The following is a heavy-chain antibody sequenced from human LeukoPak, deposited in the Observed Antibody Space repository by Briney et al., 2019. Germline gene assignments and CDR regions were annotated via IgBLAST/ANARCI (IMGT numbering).Heavy chain of an antibody. CDR3: ARGLEMMY. CDR2: IYTSGST. J-gene: IGHJ4*02. V-gene: IGHV4-4*09. Sequence: SETLSLTCTVSGGSISSYYWSWIRQPPGKGLEWIGYIYTSGSTNYNPSLKSRVTISVDTSKNQFSLKLSSVTAADTAVYYCARGLEMMYWGQGTLVTVSS. CDR1: GGSISSYY. D-gene: IGHD1-1*01.